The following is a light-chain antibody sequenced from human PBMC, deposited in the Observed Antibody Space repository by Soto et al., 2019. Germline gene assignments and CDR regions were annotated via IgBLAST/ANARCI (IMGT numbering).Light chain of an antibody. J-gene: IGKJ1*01. Sequence: EIVLTQSPGTLSLSPGERATLSCRASQTVTSNYLAWYQQKPGQAPRLLIYGASSRATDIPDRFSGSGSGTHFTLTISRLEPEDFAVYYCQQYGSSRTFGQGTKVEIK. CDR3: QQYGSSRT. CDR1: QTVTSNY. V-gene: IGKV3-20*01. CDR2: GAS.